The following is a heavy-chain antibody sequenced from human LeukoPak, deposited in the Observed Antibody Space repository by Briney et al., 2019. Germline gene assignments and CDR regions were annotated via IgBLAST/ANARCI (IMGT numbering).Heavy chain of an antibody. CDR2: ISGSGGST. CDR3: AKTSLTSHVRGFFDY. D-gene: IGHD1-14*01. J-gene: IGHJ4*02. Sequence: GGSLRLSCAASGFTFDDYAMHWVRQAPGKGLEWVSAISGSGGSTYYADSVKGRFTISRDNSKNTLYLQMNSLRAEDTAVYYCAKTSLTSHVRGFFDYWGQGTLVTVSS. CDR1: GFTFDDYA. V-gene: IGHV3-23*01.